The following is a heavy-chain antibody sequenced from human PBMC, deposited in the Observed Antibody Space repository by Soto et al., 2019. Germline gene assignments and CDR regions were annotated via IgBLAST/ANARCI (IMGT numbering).Heavy chain of an antibody. D-gene: IGHD3-3*01. Sequence: GSLRLSCAASGFTFSSYSMNWVRQAPGKGLEWVSSISSSSSYIYYADSVKGRFTISRDNAKNSLYLQMNSLRAEDTAVYYCARDRMSYDFWSGYLDYWGQGTLVTVSS. CDR1: GFTFSSYS. CDR3: ARDRMSYDFWSGYLDY. J-gene: IGHJ4*02. V-gene: IGHV3-21*01. CDR2: ISSSSSYI.